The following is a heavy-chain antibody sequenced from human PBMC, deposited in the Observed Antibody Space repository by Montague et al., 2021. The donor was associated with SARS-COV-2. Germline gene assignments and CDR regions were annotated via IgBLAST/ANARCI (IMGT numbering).Heavy chain of an antibody. V-gene: IGHV3-21*01. D-gene: IGHD3-10*01. CDR3: ARESAYYYGSGSYFGY. Sequence: SLRLSCAASGFTFSSYSMNWVRQAPGKGLEWVSSISSSSSYIYYADSVKGRFTISRDNAKNSLYLQMNSLRAEDTAVYYCARESAYYYGSGSYFGYWGQGTLVAVSS. CDR1: GFTFSSYS. CDR2: ISSSSSYI. J-gene: IGHJ4*02.